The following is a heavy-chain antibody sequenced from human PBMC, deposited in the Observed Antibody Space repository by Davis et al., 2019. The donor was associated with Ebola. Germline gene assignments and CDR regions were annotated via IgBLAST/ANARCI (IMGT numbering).Heavy chain of an antibody. J-gene: IGHJ3*02. CDR3: ARGSVVVPAATSGTSDAFDI. V-gene: IGHV1-8*02. CDR1: GYTFTSYD. Sequence: ASVKVSCKASGYTFTSYDINWVRQATGQGLEWMGWMNPNSGNTGYAQKFQGRVTMTRDTSISTAYMELSRLRSDDTAVYYCARGSVVVPAATSGTSDAFDIWGQGTMVTVSS. CDR2: MNPNSGNT. D-gene: IGHD2-2*01.